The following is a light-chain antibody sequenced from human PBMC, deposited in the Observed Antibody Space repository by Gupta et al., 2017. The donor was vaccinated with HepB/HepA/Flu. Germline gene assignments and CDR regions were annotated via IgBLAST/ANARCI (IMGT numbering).Light chain of an antibody. CDR1: QSISSY. J-gene: IGKJ4*01. V-gene: IGKV1-39*01. CDR3: QQTDRPLSLT. CDR2: AAS. Sequence: DIQMKPSPSSLSASVGDRVTITCRASQSISSYLNWYQQKPGKAPKLLIYAASSWQSGVPSRFSGSGSGTDFTLTISSLQPEDFATYYCQQTDRPLSLTFGRGPTVEIK.